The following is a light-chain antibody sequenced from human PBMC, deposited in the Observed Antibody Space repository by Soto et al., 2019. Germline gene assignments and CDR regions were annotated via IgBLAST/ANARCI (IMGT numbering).Light chain of an antibody. J-gene: IGKJ1*01. Sequence: EIVWTQSPGTLSLSPGERATLSCRASQSVSSSYLAWYQQKPGQAPRLLIYGASSRATGIPDRFSGSGSGTEFTLTISSLQSEDFALYYCQQYNNWPTFGQGTKVDIK. CDR1: QSVSSSY. CDR3: QQYNNWPT. V-gene: IGKV3-20*01. CDR2: GAS.